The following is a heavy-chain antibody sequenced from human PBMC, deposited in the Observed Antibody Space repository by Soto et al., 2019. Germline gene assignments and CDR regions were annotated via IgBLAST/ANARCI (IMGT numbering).Heavy chain of an antibody. D-gene: IGHD6-6*01. V-gene: IGHV3-23*01. CDR2: SSGSGGST. Sequence: EVQLLESGGGLVQPGGSLRLSCAASGFTFSSYAMSWVRQAPGKGLEWVSASSGSGGSTYYADSVKDRFTISRDNSKNTLYLQMNSLSAEDTAVYYCAIDRRIAAPSGVLDYWGQGTLVTVSS. CDR1: GFTFSSYA. CDR3: AIDRRIAAPSGVLDY. J-gene: IGHJ4*02.